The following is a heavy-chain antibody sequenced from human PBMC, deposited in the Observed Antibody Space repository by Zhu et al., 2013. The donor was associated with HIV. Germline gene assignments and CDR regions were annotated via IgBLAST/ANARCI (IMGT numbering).Heavy chain of an antibody. CDR1: GGTFSKYY. D-gene: IGHD2-2*02. V-gene: IGHV4-34*01. CDR2: INHSGST. Sequence: QVQLQQWGAGLLKPSETLSLTCAVYGGTFSKYYWNWIRQPPGKGLEWIGEINHSGSTSYNPSLKSRVTLSIDTSKSQFSLKLSSVAAADTAVYYCASRLCNSFTCYIVLWDWSQGTLVTVSS. CDR3: ASRLCNSFTCYIVLWD. J-gene: IGHJ4*02.